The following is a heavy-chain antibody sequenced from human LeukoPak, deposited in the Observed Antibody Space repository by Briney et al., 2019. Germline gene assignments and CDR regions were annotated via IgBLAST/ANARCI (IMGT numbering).Heavy chain of an antibody. V-gene: IGHV3-48*01. CDR1: GFTFSSYS. CDR3: ARGYSSSWAYWYFDL. CDR2: ISSSSSTI. J-gene: IGHJ2*01. Sequence: GGSLRLSCAASGFTFSSYSMNWVRLAPGKGLEWVSYISSSSSTIYYADSVKGRFTISRDNAKNSLYLQMNSLRAEDTAVYYCARGYSSSWAYWYFDLWGRGTLVTVSS. D-gene: IGHD6-13*01.